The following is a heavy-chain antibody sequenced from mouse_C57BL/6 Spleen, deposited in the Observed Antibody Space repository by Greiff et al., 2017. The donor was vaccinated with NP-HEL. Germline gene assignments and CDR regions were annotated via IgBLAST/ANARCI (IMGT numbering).Heavy chain of an antibody. J-gene: IGHJ4*01. Sequence: EVKLMESGGGLVQPGGSLSLSCAASGFTFTDYYMSWVRQPPGKALEWLGFIRNKANGYTTEYSASVKGRFTISRDNSQSIIYLQMNALRAEDSATYYCARSIYDGYLYYAMDYWGQGTSVTVSS. V-gene: IGHV7-3*01. CDR3: ARSIYDGYLYYAMDY. CDR2: IRNKANGYTT. CDR1: GFTFTDYY. D-gene: IGHD2-3*01.